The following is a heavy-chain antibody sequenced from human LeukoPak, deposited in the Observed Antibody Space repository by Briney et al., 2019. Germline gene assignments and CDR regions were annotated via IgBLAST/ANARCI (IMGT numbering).Heavy chain of an antibody. CDR2: IHDSGNT. CDR3: PRHVGHYYGSGYYYDWYSDL. V-gene: IGHV4-59*08. D-gene: IGHD3-22*01. J-gene: IGHJ2*01. Sequence: SETLSLTCIDSGGYISSYFWSWIRQPPGKGLEGIGNIHDSGNTNFNPSLKSRVTISVDTSKNQFSLKLSSVTAADTAVYYCPRHVGHYYGSGYYYDWYSDLWGRGTLVTVSS. CDR1: GGYISSYF.